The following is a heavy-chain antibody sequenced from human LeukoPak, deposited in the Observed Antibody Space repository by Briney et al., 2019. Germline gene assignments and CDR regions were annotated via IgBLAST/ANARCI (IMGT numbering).Heavy chain of an antibody. CDR1: GYTFTSYG. J-gene: IGHJ5*02. CDR3: ARSLIVVVPAARIGWFDP. V-gene: IGHV1-18*01. D-gene: IGHD2-2*01. CDR2: ISAYNGNT. Sequence: GASVKVSCKASGYTFTSYGISWVRQAPGQGLEWMGWISAYNGNTNYAQKLQGRVTMTTDTSTSTACMELRSLRSDDTAVYYCARSLIVVVPAARIGWFDPWGQGTLVTVSS.